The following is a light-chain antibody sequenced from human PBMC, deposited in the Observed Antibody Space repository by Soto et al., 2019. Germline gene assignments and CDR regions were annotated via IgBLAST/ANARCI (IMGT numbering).Light chain of an antibody. CDR1: QNLLHSNGKNY. V-gene: IGKV2-28*01. J-gene: IGKJ5*01. CDR3: MQALQTPIT. Sequence: DIVMTQSPLSLPVTPGEPASISCRSSQNLLHSNGKNYLDWYLQKPGQSPQLLIYFGSTRASGVTDRFSGSGSGTDFTLQISRVEAEDVGVYYCMQALQTPITFGQGTRLEIK. CDR2: FGS.